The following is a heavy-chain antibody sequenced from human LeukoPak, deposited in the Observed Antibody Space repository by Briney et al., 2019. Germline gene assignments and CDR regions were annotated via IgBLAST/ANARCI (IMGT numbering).Heavy chain of an antibody. CDR3: SRLRSLLWFGELND. CDR1: GGSISSSSYY. J-gene: IGHJ4*02. Sequence: KPSETLSLTCTVSGGSISSSSYYWGWIRQPPGKGLEWIGSIYYSGSTYYNPSLKGRVTISVDTPKNQSALKLSSAAAADTAVDYFSRLRSLLWFGELNDWGQGTLVTVSS. V-gene: IGHV4-39*01. CDR2: IYYSGST. D-gene: IGHD3-10*01.